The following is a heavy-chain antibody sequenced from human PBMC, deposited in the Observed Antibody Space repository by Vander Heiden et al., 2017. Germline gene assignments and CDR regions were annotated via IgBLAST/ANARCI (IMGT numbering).Heavy chain of an antibody. D-gene: IGHD2-8*02. CDR3: VKYCDDQPYDYYGMDV. V-gene: IGHV3-23*01. Sequence: EVQLLESGGGLVQPGGSLRLSVDASGFTFSTYAMGWVRQAAGKGLEWLSGSSGSGDYTYYADSVKGRFTISRDNSKNTLYLQMNSLGAEDTAVYHCVKYCDDQPYDYYGMDVWGQGTTVTVSS. J-gene: IGHJ6*02. CDR2: SSGSGDYT. CDR1: GFTFSTYA.